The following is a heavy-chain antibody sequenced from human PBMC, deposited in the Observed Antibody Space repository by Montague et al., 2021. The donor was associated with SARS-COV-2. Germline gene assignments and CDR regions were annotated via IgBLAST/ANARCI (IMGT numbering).Heavy chain of an antibody. J-gene: IGHJ4*02. CDR2: IYYSGST. Sequence: SETLSLTCTVSGDSISNYYWSWIRRPPGKGLEWLGYIYYSGSTNYNPSLKSRVTISVDTSKNQFSLRLSSVTAADTAVYYCARLPYILSGYAYSDFWGQGSLVIVSS. D-gene: IGHD3-9*01. CDR1: GDSISNYY. V-gene: IGHV4-59*08. CDR3: ARLPYILSGYAYSDF.